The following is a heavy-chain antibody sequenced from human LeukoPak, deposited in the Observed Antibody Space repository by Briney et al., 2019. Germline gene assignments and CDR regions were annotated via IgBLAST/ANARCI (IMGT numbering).Heavy chain of an antibody. CDR3: SSSGWSSASRARDAFDI. Sequence: LPGRSLRLSCAASGFTFSSYGMHWVRQAPGKGLEWVAVIWYDGSNKYYADSVKGRFTISRDNSKNTLYLQMNGLRAEDTAEYYCSSSGWSSASRARDAFDIWGQGTMVTVSS. D-gene: IGHD6-19*01. CDR2: IWYDGSNK. CDR1: GFTFSSYG. J-gene: IGHJ3*02. V-gene: IGHV3-33*01.